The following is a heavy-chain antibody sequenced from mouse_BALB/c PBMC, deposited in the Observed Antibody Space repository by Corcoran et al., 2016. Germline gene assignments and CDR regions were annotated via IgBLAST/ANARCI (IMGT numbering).Heavy chain of an antibody. D-gene: IGHD1-3*01. CDR2: INPYNDGT. Sequence: EVQLQQSGPELVKPGASVKMSCKASGYTFTSYVMHWVKQKPGQGLEWIGYINPYNDGTKYNEKFKGKATLTSDKSSSTAYMELSILTSEDSAVYYCARLYPGISMDYWGQGTSVTVCS. CDR3: ARLYPGISMDY. J-gene: IGHJ4*01. V-gene: IGHV1S136*01. CDR1: GYTFTSYV.